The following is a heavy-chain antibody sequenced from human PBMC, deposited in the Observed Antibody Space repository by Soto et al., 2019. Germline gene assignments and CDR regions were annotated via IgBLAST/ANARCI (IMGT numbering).Heavy chain of an antibody. CDR2: IFYSGNT. Sequence: TLSLTCTVSGGSVSSSSSYWGWIRQPPGKGLEWIGSIFYSGNTYYNPSLRSRVTISIDTSKKQFSLKLSSVTAADTAVYYCSRLSILTGYYIFDYWGPGALVTVSS. V-gene: IGHV4-39*01. CDR3: SRLSILTGYYIFDY. D-gene: IGHD3-9*01. J-gene: IGHJ4*02. CDR1: GGSVSSSSSY.